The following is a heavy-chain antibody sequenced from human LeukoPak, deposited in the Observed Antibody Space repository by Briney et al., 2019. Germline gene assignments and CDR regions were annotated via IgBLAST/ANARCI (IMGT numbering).Heavy chain of an antibody. V-gene: IGHV4-61*05. CDR3: ARVGVRGSSRYMDV. D-gene: IGHD3-10*01. CDR2: THYSGST. J-gene: IGHJ6*03. CDR1: GGSISSSSYY. Sequence: SETLSLTCTVSGGSISSSSYYWGWIRQSPGTGLEWIGYTHYSGSTDHNPSLKSRVSISLDTSKNQFSLKLTSVTAADTAVYYCARVGVRGSSRYMDVWGRGTTVTVSS.